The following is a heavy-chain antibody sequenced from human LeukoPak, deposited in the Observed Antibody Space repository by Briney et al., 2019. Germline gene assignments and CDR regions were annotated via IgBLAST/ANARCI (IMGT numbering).Heavy chain of an antibody. D-gene: IGHD2-21*01. CDR3: ARAYDKAYDY. Sequence: GGSLRLSCAASGITFGSHGMAWVRQAPGKGLEWVSSIRPNGDRTFYADFVKGRFTISRDNSKNTVSLHMNSLRAEDSAIYRCARAYDKAYDYWGQGTLVTVSS. J-gene: IGHJ4*02. CDR2: IRPNGDRT. CDR1: GITFGSHG. V-gene: IGHV3-23*01.